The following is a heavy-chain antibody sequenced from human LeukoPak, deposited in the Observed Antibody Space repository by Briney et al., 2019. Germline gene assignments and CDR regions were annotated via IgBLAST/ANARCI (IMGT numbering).Heavy chain of an antibody. CDR1: GFTFSDYA. CDR3: ARSDYGGNSGGGDY. CDR2: FKTKYNQV. J-gene: IGHJ4*02. D-gene: IGHD4-23*01. Sequence: PGGSLRLSCVASGFTFSDYAMNWVRQAPGKGLEWVSTFKTKYNQVYYAESVRGRFTISTDNSKNTVYLQMNSLRAEDTAVYYCARSDYGGNSGGGDYWGQGTLVTVSS. V-gene: IGHV3-23*05.